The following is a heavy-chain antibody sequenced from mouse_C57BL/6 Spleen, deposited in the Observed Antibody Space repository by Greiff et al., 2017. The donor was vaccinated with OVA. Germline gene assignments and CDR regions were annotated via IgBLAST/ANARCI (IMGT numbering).Heavy chain of an antibody. V-gene: IGHV2-2*01. CDR3: ARKRIRGYAMDY. J-gene: IGHJ4*01. CDR2: IWSGGST. CDR1: GFSLTSYG. Sequence: VQLQQSGPGLVQPSQSLSITCTVSGFSLTSYGVHWVRQSPGQGLEWLGVIWSGGSTDYNAAFISRLSISKDNSKSQVFFKMNSLQADDTAIYYCARKRIRGYAMDYWGQGTSVTVSS.